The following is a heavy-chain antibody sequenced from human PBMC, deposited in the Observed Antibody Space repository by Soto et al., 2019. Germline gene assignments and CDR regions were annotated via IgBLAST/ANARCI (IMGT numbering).Heavy chain of an antibody. J-gene: IGHJ4*02. CDR1: GFTFSSYA. Sequence: GGSLSLSCAASGFTFSSYAMHWVRQAPGKGLEWVAVVWYDGSNQYYADSVKGRFTISRDNSKNTLFLQMNSLRVEDTAVYYCAGGYSYSPGFYFDYWGQGSLVTVSS. D-gene: IGHD5-18*01. V-gene: IGHV3-33*01. CDR3: AGGYSYSPGFYFDY. CDR2: VWYDGSNQ.